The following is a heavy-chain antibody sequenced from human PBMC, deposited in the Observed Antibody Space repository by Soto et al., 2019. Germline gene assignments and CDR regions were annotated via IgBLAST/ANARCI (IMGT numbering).Heavy chain of an antibody. CDR2: IIPIFGTA. Sequence: SVKVSCKASGGTFSSYAISWVRQAPGQGLEWMGGIIPIFGTANYAQKFQGRVTITADESTSTAYMELSSLRSEDTAVYYCARALRGDYYDSSGYEWMDDAFDIWGQGTMVTVSS. V-gene: IGHV1-69*13. CDR1: GGTFSSYA. J-gene: IGHJ3*02. D-gene: IGHD3-22*01. CDR3: ARALRGDYYDSSGYEWMDDAFDI.